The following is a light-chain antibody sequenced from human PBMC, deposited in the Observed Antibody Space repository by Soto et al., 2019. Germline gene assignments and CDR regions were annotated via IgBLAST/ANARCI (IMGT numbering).Light chain of an antibody. CDR2: DAS. J-gene: IGKJ5*01. V-gene: IGKV3-20*01. Sequence: EIVMTQSPATLSVSPGERATLSCRASQSVSSNLAWYQQKPGQAPRLLMYDASSRATGIPDRFSGSASDTDFTLTISRLEPEDFAVYYCQQYGGSPSITFGQGTRLEIK. CDR3: QQYGGSPSIT. CDR1: QSVSSN.